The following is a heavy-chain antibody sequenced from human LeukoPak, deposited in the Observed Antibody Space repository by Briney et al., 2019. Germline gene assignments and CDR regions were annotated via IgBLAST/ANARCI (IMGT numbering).Heavy chain of an antibody. V-gene: IGHV3-66*01. CDR1: GFSVSNNY. J-gene: IGHJ3*02. CDR2: IYSGGST. D-gene: IGHD2-21*02. CDR3: ARDGDHDAFDI. Sequence: GGSLRLSCAASGFSVSNNYMSWVRQAPGKGLEWVSVIYSGGSTYYADSVKGRFTISRDNSKNTLYLQMNSLRAEDTAVYYCARDGDHDAFDIWGQGTMVTVSS.